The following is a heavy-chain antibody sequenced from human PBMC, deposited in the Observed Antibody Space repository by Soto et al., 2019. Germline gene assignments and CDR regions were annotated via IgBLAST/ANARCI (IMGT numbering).Heavy chain of an antibody. CDR2: VSVDGSLE. D-gene: IGHD3-22*01. CDR3: GRRRAGSGYYFDH. V-gene: IGHV3-30-3*01. Sequence: QVQLVESGGGVVQPGGSLRLSCVASGFTLSTYAIHWVRQAPGKGLEWVALVSVDGSLEYYADSVKGRSTVSRDNSKSTLYFQMNSLRPEDTAFYYCGRRRAGSGYYFDHWGQGTLVTVSS. CDR1: GFTLSTYA. J-gene: IGHJ4*02.